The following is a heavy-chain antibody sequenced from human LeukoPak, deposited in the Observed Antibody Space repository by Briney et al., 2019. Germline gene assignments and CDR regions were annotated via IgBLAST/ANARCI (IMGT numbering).Heavy chain of an antibody. CDR1: GFTFSDYY. V-gene: IGHV3-11*04. Sequence: GGSLRLSCAASGFTFSDYYMSWIRQAPGKGLEWVSSISNSGTAIYYADSVKGRFTISRDNAKNSLYLQMNSLRAEDTAVYYCARDNHDAFDIWGQGTMVTVSS. J-gene: IGHJ3*02. CDR2: ISNSGTAI. CDR3: ARDNHDAFDI.